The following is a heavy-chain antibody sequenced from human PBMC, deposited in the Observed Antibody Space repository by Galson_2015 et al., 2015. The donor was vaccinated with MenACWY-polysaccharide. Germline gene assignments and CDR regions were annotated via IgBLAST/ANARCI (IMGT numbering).Heavy chain of an antibody. J-gene: IGHJ4*02. Sequence: LVKPTQTLTLTCTFSGFSLSTSGVGVGWIRQPPGKALEWLALIYWDDDKRYSPSLKSRLTITKDTSKNQVVLTMTNMDPVDTATYYCAHSHRRITIFGVVSGTDFDYWGQGTLVTVSS. CDR2: IYWDDDK. CDR3: AHSHRRITIFGVVSGTDFDY. CDR1: GFSLSTSGVG. V-gene: IGHV2-5*02. D-gene: IGHD3-3*01.